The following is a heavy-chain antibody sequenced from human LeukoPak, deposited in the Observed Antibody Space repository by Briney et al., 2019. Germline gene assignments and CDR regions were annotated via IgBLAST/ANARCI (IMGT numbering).Heavy chain of an antibody. Sequence: GGSLRLSCAASGFTFRNYGMNWVRQAPGKGLEWVSGISSGGFNTYYADSVKGRFTVSRDNSKNTLYLQMNSLRAEDTAIYYCAKDVGTAALFVWYFDLWGRGTLVTVSS. CDR2: ISSGGFNT. D-gene: IGHD6-6*01. J-gene: IGHJ2*01. CDR3: AKDVGTAALFVWYFDL. CDR1: GFTFRNYG. V-gene: IGHV3-23*01.